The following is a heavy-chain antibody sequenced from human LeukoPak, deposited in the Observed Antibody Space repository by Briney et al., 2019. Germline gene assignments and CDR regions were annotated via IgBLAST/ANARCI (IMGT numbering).Heavy chain of an antibody. Sequence: SETLSLTCTVSGGSISSGSYYWSWIRQPAGKGLEWTGRIYTSGSTNYNPSLKSRVTISVDTSKNQFSLKLSSVTAADTAVYYCARVNYDFWSGYPDAFDIWGQGTMVTVSS. CDR3: ARVNYDFWSGYPDAFDI. J-gene: IGHJ3*02. CDR2: IYTSGST. D-gene: IGHD3-3*01. V-gene: IGHV4-61*02. CDR1: GGSISSGSYY.